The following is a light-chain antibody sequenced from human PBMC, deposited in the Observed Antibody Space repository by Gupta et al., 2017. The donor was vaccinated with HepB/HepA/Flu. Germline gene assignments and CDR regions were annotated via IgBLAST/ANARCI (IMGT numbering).Light chain of an antibody. CDR3: CSYAGNSIWV. CDR2: EVT. CDR1: SSDIGKYNW. V-gene: IGLV2-23*02. J-gene: IGLJ3*02. Sequence: QPALPQPASVSGSPGQSITISCTGTSSDIGKYNWVSWYQQVPGKVPKLTIYEVTKRPSGISNSFSGSKSGNTASLTISRLQADDEGDYYCCSYAGNSIWVFGGGTKLTVL.